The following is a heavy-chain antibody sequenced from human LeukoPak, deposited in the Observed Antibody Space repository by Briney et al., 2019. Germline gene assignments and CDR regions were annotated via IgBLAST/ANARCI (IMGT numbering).Heavy chain of an antibody. J-gene: IGHJ6*03. CDR3: ARVRGGDSFIPIYYYYMDV. V-gene: IGHV3-7*01. CDR2: IKQDGSEK. D-gene: IGHD2-21*02. Sequence: GGSLRLSCAASGFTFSSYWMSWVRQAPGKGLEWVANIKQDGSEKYYVDSVKGRFTISRDNAKNSLYLQMNSLRAEDTAVYYCARVRGGDSFIPIYYYYMDVWGKGTTVTVSS. CDR1: GFTFSSYW.